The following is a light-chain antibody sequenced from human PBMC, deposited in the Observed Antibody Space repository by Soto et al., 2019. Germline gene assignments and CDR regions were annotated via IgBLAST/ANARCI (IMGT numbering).Light chain of an antibody. V-gene: IGKV1-39*01. Sequence: DIQMTQSPPSLSASVGDRVTITCRASHSISSFLNWYQQKPGKAPKVLIYAASRLESGVPSRFIGSGSGTDFTLTISSLQPEDYATYYCPQSYSTPPRYTFGQGTKVDIK. CDR3: PQSYSTPPRYT. CDR1: HSISSF. J-gene: IGKJ2*01. CDR2: AAS.